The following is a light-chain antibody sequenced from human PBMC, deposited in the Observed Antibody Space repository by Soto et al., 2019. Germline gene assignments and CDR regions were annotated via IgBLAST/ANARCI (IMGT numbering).Light chain of an antibody. CDR3: CSYAGTSTFVI. CDR1: SSDIGSYNI. Sequence: QSALTQPASVSGSPGQSITICCIGTSSDIGSYNIVAWYQQHPGKAPKLIIYEGSRRPSGISNRFSGSKSGNMASLTISGLQAEDEADYHCCSYAGTSTFVIFGAGTKLTVL. CDR2: EGS. J-gene: IGLJ2*01. V-gene: IGLV2-23*01.